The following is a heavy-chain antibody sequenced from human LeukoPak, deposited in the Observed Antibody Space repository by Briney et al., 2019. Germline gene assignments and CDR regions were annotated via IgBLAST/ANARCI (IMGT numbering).Heavy chain of an antibody. CDR3: ARGAFYDY. J-gene: IGHJ4*02. D-gene: IGHD2/OR15-2a*01. V-gene: IGHV3-23*01. Sequence: GGSLRLSCAASGFTFSSYSMNWVRQAPGKGLDWVATISESGGSTYYADSVKGRFTISRDNSKNTLYLQMNSLRAEDTAIYFCARGAFYDYWGQGTLVTVSS. CDR2: ISESGGST. CDR1: GFTFSSYS.